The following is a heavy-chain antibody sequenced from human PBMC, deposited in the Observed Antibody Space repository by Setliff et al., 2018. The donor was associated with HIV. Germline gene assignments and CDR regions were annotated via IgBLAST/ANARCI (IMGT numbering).Heavy chain of an antibody. Sequence: SETLSLTCSVSGGSIRRSSYSWGWVRQAPGKGLQCIGILYYGESKYYYPSLQSRVTMSIDSSKNQFSLKVSSVTAADTAVYYCARDRGGGYNNLDYWGQGTLVTVSS. CDR3: ARDRGGGYNNLDY. J-gene: IGHJ4*02. CDR2: LYYGESK. CDR1: GGSIRRSSYS. D-gene: IGHD5-12*01. V-gene: IGHV4-39*07.